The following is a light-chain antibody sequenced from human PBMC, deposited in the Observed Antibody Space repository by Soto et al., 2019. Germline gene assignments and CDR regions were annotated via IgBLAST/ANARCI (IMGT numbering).Light chain of an antibody. Sequence: EIVLTQSPGTLSVSPGERATLSCRASQTIGSNHLAWYQQKPSQAPSLLIYGTSSRATGIPDRFSGSGSGTDFTLTITRLEPEDYAIYYCQQYVSWTFGQGTKVEIK. CDR2: GTS. V-gene: IGKV3-20*01. J-gene: IGKJ1*01. CDR3: QQYVSWT. CDR1: QTIGSNH.